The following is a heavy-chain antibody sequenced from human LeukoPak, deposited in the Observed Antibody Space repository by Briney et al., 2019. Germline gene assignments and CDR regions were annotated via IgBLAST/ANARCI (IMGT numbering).Heavy chain of an antibody. CDR3: AREYSGRGDY. V-gene: IGHV3-30-3*01. D-gene: IGHD1-26*01. J-gene: IGHJ4*02. Sequence: PGGSLRLSCAASGFTFSSFAMHWVRQAPGKGLEWVAVISYDGSNKYYADSVKGRFTISRDNAKNSLYLQMSSLRDEDTAVYYCAREYSGRGDYWGQGTLVTVSS. CDR1: GFTFSSFA. CDR2: ISYDGSNK.